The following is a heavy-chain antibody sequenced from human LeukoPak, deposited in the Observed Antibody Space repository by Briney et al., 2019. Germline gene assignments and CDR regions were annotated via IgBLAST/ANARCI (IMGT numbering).Heavy chain of an antibody. Sequence: GGSLRLSCAASGFTSSTYCMSWVRQAPGKGLEWVAYIKQDGSEKYYVDSVKGRFTISRDNAKNSLYLQINSLRAEDTAVYYCARDHGYCSGGKCYAEFDYWGQGTLVTVSS. CDR3: ARDHGYCSGGKCYAEFDY. D-gene: IGHD2-15*01. V-gene: IGHV3-7*01. CDR2: IKQDGSEK. J-gene: IGHJ4*02. CDR1: GFTSSTYC.